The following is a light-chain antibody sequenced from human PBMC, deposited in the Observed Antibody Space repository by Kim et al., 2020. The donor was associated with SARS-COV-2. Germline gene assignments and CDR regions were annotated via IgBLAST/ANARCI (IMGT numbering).Light chain of an antibody. V-gene: IGKV1-9*01. Sequence: VSVGDTATITCRASQGINSNLAWYQQRPGKAPNLLIYSAFTLHSGVPSRFSGSGSGTDFTLTITSLQPEDFATYHCQQHHSFPLTFGGGTKVDIK. CDR1: QGINSN. J-gene: IGKJ4*01. CDR3: QQHHSFPLT. CDR2: SAF.